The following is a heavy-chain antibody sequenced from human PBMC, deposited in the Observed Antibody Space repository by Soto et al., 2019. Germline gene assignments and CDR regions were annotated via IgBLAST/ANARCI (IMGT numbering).Heavy chain of an antibody. CDR2: INHSGST. J-gene: IGHJ6*01. CDR1: GGSFGGYY. D-gene: IGHD6-19*01. Sequence: PSETLSHTLAVYGGSFGGYYWSWIRQPPGKGLEWIGEINHSGSTNYNPSLKSRVTISVDTSKNQFSLKLSSVTAADTAVYYCARGRQWLAYYDCDYGMQGWGPGTTVSV. CDR3: ARGRQWLAYYDCDYGMQG. V-gene: IGHV4-34*01.